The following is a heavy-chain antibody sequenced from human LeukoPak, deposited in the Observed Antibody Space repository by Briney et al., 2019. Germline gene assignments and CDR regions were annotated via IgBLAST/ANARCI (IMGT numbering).Heavy chain of an antibody. J-gene: IGHJ3*02. V-gene: IGHV4-30-4*08. CDR2: IYYSGST. CDR1: GGSISSGDYY. CDR3: AAHGGSDFWSGYYTGGDAFDI. D-gene: IGHD3-3*01. Sequence: SETLSLTCTVSGGSISSGDYYWSWIRQPPGKCLEWIGYIYYSGSTYYNPSLKSRVTISVDMSKNQFSLKLSSVTAADTAVYYCAAHGGSDFWSGYYTGGDAFDIWGQGTMVTVSS.